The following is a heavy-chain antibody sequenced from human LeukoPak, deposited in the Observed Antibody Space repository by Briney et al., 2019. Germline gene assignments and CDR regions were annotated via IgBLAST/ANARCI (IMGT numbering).Heavy chain of an antibody. D-gene: IGHD3-3*01. CDR1: GGSISSYY. CDR2: IYHSGST. V-gene: IGHV4-59*01. Sequence: SETLSLTCTVSGGSISSYYWSWIRQPPGKGLEWIGYIYHSGSTNYTPSLKSRVTISVDTSKNQVSLKMSSVTAADTAVYYCARGSDYDFWSGYYTWGQGTLVTVSS. J-gene: IGHJ4*02. CDR3: ARGSDYDFWSGYYT.